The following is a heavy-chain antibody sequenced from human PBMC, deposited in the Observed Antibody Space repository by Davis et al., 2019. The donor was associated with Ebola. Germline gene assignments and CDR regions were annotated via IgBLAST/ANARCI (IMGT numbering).Heavy chain of an antibody. D-gene: IGHD4-11*01. CDR1: GFIFGDYA. V-gene: IGHV3-64*04. J-gene: IGHJ6*02. CDR2: ISSSGGSTT. Sequence: GESLKISCVASGFIFGDYAMHWVRQAPGKGLEYVATISSSGGSTTFYADSVKGRFTISRDNSKNTLYLQMNSLRAEDTAVYYCARATVTHYYYYGMDVWGQGTTVTVSS. CDR3: ARATVTHYYYYGMDV.